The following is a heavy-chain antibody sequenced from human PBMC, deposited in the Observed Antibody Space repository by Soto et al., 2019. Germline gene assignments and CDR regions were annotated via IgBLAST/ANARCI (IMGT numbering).Heavy chain of an antibody. CDR2: IYYSGDT. CDR1: GGSISSSSHY. V-gene: IGHV4-39*01. J-gene: IGHJ3*02. D-gene: IGHD2-15*01. Sequence: SETLSLTCTVSGGSISSSSHYWVWIRQPPGKGLEWIGSIYYSGDTYYNPSLKSRVTISVDTSKNQFSVKLNSVTAADTAVYYCARHQSIVVVTAARAFDIWGQGTMVNVSS. CDR3: ARHQSIVVVTAARAFDI.